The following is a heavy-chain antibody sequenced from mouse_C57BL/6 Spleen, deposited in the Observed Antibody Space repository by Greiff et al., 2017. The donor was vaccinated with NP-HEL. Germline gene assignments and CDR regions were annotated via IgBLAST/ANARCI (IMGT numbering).Heavy chain of an antibody. D-gene: IGHD3-3*01. Sequence: EVQLVESGGGLVQPGGSLKLSCAASGFTFSDYYMYWVRQTPEKRLEWVAYISNGGGSTYYPDTVKGRFTISRDNAKNTLYLQMSRLKSEDTAMYYCARHGRDYYFDYWGQGTTLTVSS. CDR2: ISNGGGST. CDR1: GFTFSDYY. V-gene: IGHV5-12*01. CDR3: ARHGRDYYFDY. J-gene: IGHJ2*01.